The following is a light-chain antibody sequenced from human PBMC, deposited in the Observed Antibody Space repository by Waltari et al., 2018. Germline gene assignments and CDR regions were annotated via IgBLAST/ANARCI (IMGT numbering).Light chain of an antibody. CDR3: CSYTTGGDMV. V-gene: IGLV2-14*01. Sequence: QSALTQPASMSGSPGQSIAISCTATPSDFGDYNYVSWYQQPPGKAPKPVIYGVYDRPPGVSGRFSGSRSGNTASLAISRLQDEDEAHYYCCSYTTGGDMVFGGGTKVTVL. J-gene: IGLJ2*01. CDR1: PSDFGDYNY. CDR2: GVY.